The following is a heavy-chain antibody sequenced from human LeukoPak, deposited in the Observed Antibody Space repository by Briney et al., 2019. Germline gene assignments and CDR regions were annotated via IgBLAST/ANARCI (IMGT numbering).Heavy chain of an antibody. CDR3: ARGTKLGELSAFDI. J-gene: IGHJ3*02. CDR1: GYSFTSYW. Sequence: GESLKISCKGSGYSFTSYWIGWVRQMPGKGLEWMGIIYPGDSDTRYSPSFQGQVTISTDESVSTAYLQWTSLKASDTAMYYCARGTKLGELSAFDIWGQGTMVTVSS. CDR2: IYPGDSDT. V-gene: IGHV5-51*01. D-gene: IGHD3-16*02.